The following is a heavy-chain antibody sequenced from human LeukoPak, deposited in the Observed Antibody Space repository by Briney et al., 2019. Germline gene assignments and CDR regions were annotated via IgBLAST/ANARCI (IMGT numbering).Heavy chain of an antibody. CDR3: ARGPNPPGDWFDP. D-gene: IGHD2-8*01. CDR2: IYSGGST. Sequence: PGGSLRLSCAASGFTVSSNYMSWVRQAPGKGLEWVSVIYSGGSTYYADSVKGRFTISRDNAKNSLYLPMNSLRAEDTAVYYCARGPNPPGDWFDPWGQGTLVTVSS. J-gene: IGHJ5*02. CDR1: GFTVSSNY. V-gene: IGHV3-66*01.